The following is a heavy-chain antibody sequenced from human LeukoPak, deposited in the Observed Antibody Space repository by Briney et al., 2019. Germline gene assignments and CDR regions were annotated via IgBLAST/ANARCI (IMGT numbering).Heavy chain of an antibody. D-gene: IGHD1-26*01. CDR3: AKDLAYSGSPGLFDY. J-gene: IGHJ4*02. V-gene: IGHV3-30*02. CDR2: IRYDGSNK. Sequence: PGGSLRLSCAASGFTFSSYGMHWVRQAPGKGLEWVAFIRYDGSNKYYADSVKGRFTISRDNSKNTLYLQMNSLRAEDTAVYYCAKDLAYSGSPGLFDYWGQGTLVTVSS. CDR1: GFTFSSYG.